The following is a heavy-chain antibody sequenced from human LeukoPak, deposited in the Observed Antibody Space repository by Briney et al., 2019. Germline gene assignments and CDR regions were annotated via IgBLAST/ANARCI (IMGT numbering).Heavy chain of an antibody. V-gene: IGHV3-48*01. CDR1: GFSFSDYS. J-gene: IGHJ4*02. Sequence: GGSLRLSCAASGFSFSDYSMNWVRQAPGKGLEWVSYINTDSRTIKYADSVKGRFTISRDNAKNSLFLQMNSLRAEDTAVYYCARPSVDDYDSSGYYYYWGQGTLVTVSS. CDR3: ARPSVDDYDSSGYYYY. CDR2: INTDSRTI. D-gene: IGHD3-22*01.